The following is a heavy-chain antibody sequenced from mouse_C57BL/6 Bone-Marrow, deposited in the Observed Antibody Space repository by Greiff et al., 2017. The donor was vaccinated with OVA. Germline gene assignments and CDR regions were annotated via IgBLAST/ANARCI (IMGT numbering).Heavy chain of an antibody. J-gene: IGHJ2*01. Sequence: EVKLVESGGDLVKPGGSLKLSCAASGFTFSSYGMSWVRQTPDKRLEWVATISSGGSYTYYPDSVKGRFTISRDNAKNTLYLQMSSLKSEDTAMYYCARHDYYGRSYYYFDYWGQGTTLTVSS. D-gene: IGHD1-1*01. V-gene: IGHV5-6*02. CDR3: ARHDYYGRSYYYFDY. CDR2: ISSGGSYT. CDR1: GFTFSSYG.